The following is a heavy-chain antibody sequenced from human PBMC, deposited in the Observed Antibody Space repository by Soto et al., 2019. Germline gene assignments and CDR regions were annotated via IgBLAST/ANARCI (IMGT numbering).Heavy chain of an antibody. Sequence: QVQLVQSGAAMKKPGASVKVSCKASGYTFTSYDINWVRQATGQGLEWMGWINPNTGYTDYAQKFQGRVTMTGNTSXTXXYMELSSLRSEDTAVYYCVRGRVMITFGVVIVIDYWGQGSPVTVSS. J-gene: IGHJ4*02. V-gene: IGHV1-8*01. D-gene: IGHD3-16*02. CDR2: INPNTGYT. CDR1: GYTFTSYD. CDR3: VRGRVMITFGVVIVIDY.